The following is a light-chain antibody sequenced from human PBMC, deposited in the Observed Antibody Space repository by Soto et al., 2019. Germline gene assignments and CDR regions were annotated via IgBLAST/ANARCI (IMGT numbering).Light chain of an antibody. CDR2: WAS. CDR1: QSLLYSSTSKNY. Sequence: IVMTQSPDSLGVSLGERATISCKSNQSLLYSSTSKNYLAWYRQRPGQPPQLLIYWASTREYGVPARFSGSGSGTDFTLTISSLQAEVVAVYFCQQYYDTPTFGPGTRVDFK. V-gene: IGKV4-1*01. CDR3: QQYYDTPT. J-gene: IGKJ3*01.